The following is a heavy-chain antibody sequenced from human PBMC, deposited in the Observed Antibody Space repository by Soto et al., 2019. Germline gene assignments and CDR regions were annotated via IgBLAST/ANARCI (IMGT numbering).Heavy chain of an antibody. Sequence: SVEVSCKASGYSFTSLDINWVRQTTGQGLEWMGWMQPSSGRTGYAQKFQGRVTMTRDTSINTAYMELSSLTSDDTAFYYCARGVTAGVDYWGQGTLVTVSS. CDR1: GYSFTSLD. CDR2: MQPSSGRT. D-gene: IGHD1-26*01. CDR3: ARGVTAGVDY. V-gene: IGHV1-8*01. J-gene: IGHJ4*02.